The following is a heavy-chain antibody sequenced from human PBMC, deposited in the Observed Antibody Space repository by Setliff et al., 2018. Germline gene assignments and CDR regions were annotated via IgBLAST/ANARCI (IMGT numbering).Heavy chain of an antibody. J-gene: IGHJ4*02. Sequence: SETLSLTCTVSGGSISSYYWSWIRQPAGKGLEWIGRIYTSGSTYYNPSLRSRVTISLDTSKNQFSPKLTSVTAADTAVYYCARTGSARWYVPDYWGQGTLVTVSS. CDR3: ARTGSARWYVPDY. CDR1: GGSISSYY. CDR2: IYTSGST. D-gene: IGHD2-2*01. V-gene: IGHV4-4*07.